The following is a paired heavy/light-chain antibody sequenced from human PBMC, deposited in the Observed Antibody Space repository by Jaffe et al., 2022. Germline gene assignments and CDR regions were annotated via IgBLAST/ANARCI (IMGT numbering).Heavy chain of an antibody. CDR3: AIPPLRDYIWGSYRYTSKS. V-gene: IGHV3-21*01. Sequence: EVQLVESGGGLVKPGGSLRLSCAASGFTFSSYSMNWVRQAPGKGLEWVSSISSSSSYIYYADSVKGRFTISRDNAKNSLYLQMNSLRAEDTAVYYCAIPPLRDYIWGSYRYTSKSWGQGTLVTVSS. CDR2: ISSSSSYI. D-gene: IGHD3-16*02. CDR1: GFTFSSYS. J-gene: IGHJ4*02.
Light chain of an antibody. CDR2: EDN. CDR3: QSYDSSNHWV. V-gene: IGLV6-57*02. J-gene: IGLJ3*02. Sequence: NFMLTQPHSVSESPGKTVTISCTGSSGSIASNYVQWYQQRPGSAPTTVIYEDNQRPSGVPDRFSGSIDSSSNSASLTISGLKTEDEADYYCQSYDSSNHWVFGGGTKLTVL. CDR1: SGSIASNY.